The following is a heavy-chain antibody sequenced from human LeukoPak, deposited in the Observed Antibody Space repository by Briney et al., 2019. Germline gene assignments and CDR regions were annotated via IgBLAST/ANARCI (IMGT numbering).Heavy chain of an antibody. CDR2: ISSSSSTI. CDR1: GFTFSSYS. CDR3: ARSAGYCSGGSCSGDNWFDP. V-gene: IGHV3-48*01. J-gene: IGHJ5*02. D-gene: IGHD2-15*01. Sequence: GGSLRPSCAASGFTFSSYSMNWVRQAPGKGLEWVSYISSSSSTIYYADSVKGRFTISRDNAKNSLYLQMNSLRAEDTAVYYCARSAGYCSGGSCSGDNWFDPWGQGTLVTVSS.